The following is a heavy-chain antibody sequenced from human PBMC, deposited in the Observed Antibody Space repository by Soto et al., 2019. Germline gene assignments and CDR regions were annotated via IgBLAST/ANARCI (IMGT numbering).Heavy chain of an antibody. CDR1: GGSFSTYY. J-gene: IGHJ4*02. V-gene: IGHV4-34*01. CDR3: ARSRVWLQTPAAFGY. D-gene: IGHD5-12*01. Sequence: PSETLSLTCAVYGGSFSTYYWSWIRQPPGKGLEWIGEVNHVGSTNYNPSLKSRVTISVDTSKNQFSLKMTSVTAADTAVYYCARSRVWLQTPAAFGYWGQGTLVTVSS. CDR2: VNHVGST.